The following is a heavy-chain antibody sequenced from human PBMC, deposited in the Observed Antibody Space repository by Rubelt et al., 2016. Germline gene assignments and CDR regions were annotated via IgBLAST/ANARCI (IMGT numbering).Heavy chain of an antibody. J-gene: IGHJ5*02. D-gene: IGHD6-13*01. CDR3: ARGDWQQLTP. CDR2: IYHSGST. V-gene: IGHV4-38-2*02. Sequence: GKGLEWIGSIYHSGSTYYNPSLKSRVTISVDTSKNQFSLKLSSVTAADTAVYYCARGDWQQLTPWGQGTLVTVSS.